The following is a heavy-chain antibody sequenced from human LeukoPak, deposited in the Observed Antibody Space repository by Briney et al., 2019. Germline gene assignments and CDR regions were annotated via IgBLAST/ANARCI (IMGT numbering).Heavy chain of an antibody. V-gene: IGHV1-2*02. CDR3: ARSALRWAPKGWFDP. CDR1: GYTFTGYY. Sequence: ASVKVSCTASGYTFTGYYMHWVRQAPGPALEWMGWINPNSGGTNYAQKFQGRVTMTRDTSISTAYMELSRLRSDDAAVYDCARSALRWAPKGWFDPWGQGTLVTVSS. D-gene: IGHD4-23*01. J-gene: IGHJ5*02. CDR2: INPNSGGT.